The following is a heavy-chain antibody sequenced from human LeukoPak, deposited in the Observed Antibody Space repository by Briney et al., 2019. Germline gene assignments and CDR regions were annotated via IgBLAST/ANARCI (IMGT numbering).Heavy chain of an antibody. CDR1: GGSISSGDYY. Sequence: SQTLSLTCTVSGGSISSGDYYWSWIRPPPGKGLEWIGYIYYSGTTFYNPSLKSRVIISLDTSKNQFSLRLSSVTAADTAVYYCASWLVVPAAIDYWGQGTLVTVSS. J-gene: IGHJ4*02. CDR3: ASWLVVPAAIDY. CDR2: IYYSGTT. V-gene: IGHV4-30-4*01. D-gene: IGHD2-2*02.